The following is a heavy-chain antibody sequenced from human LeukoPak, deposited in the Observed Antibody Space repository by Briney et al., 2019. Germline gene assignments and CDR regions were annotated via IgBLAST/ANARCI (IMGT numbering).Heavy chain of an antibody. CDR2: ISGGSDGT. CDR1: GFTFSAYG. D-gene: IGHD5-18*01. Sequence: GGSLRLSCTGSGFTFSAYGLTWVRQAPGMGLEWVSGISGGSDGTYYADSVKGRFTISRDNSKNTLYLQMNSLRAEDTAIYYCAKGSSGYIYGDYWGQGTLVTVSS. J-gene: IGHJ4*02. V-gene: IGHV3-23*01. CDR3: AKGSSGYIYGDY.